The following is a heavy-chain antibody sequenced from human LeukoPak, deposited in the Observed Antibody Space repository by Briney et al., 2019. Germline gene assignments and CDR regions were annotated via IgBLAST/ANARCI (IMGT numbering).Heavy chain of an antibody. Sequence: PSETLSLTCAVYGGSFSGYYWSWIRQPPGKGLEWIGEINHSGSTNYNPSLKSRVTISVDTSKNQFSLKLSSVTAADTAVYYCARDPDYGGNSGWDYWGQGTLVTVSS. CDR2: INHSGST. CDR3: ARDPDYGGNSGWDY. CDR1: GGSFSGYY. D-gene: IGHD4-23*01. V-gene: IGHV4-34*01. J-gene: IGHJ4*02.